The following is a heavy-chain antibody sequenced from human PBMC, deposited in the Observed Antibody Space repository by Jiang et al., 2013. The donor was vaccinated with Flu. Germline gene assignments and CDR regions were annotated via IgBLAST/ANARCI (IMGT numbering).Heavy chain of an antibody. Sequence: KPSETLSLTCTVSGGSISSYYWSWIRQPPGKGLEWIGYIYYSGSTNYNPSLKSRVTISVDTSKNQFSLKLSSVTAADTAVYYCARDPNYYDSSGYWGVYWYFDLWGRGTLVTVSS. CDR1: GGSISSYY. CDR2: IYYSGST. CDR3: ARDPNYYDSSGYWGVYWYFDL. V-gene: IGHV4-59*01. J-gene: IGHJ2*01. D-gene: IGHD3-22*01.